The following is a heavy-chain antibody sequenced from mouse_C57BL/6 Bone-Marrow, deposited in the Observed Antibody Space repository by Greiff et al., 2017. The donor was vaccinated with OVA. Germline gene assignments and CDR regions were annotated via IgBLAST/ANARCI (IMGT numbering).Heavy chain of an antibody. J-gene: IGHJ2*01. CDR3: ARTYDGYYLFDF. Sequence: EVQLVESGGGLVKPGGSLKLSCAASGFTFSSYTMSWVRQTPEKRLEWVATISGGGGNTYYPDSVKGRFTISRDNAKNTLYLQMLSLRSEDTALYYCARTYDGYYLFDFWGQGTTLTVSS. V-gene: IGHV5-9*01. CDR1: GFTFSSYT. CDR2: ISGGGGNT. D-gene: IGHD2-3*01.